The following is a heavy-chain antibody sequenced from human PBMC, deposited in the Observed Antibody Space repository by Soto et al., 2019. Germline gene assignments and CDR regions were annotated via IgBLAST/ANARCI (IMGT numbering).Heavy chain of an antibody. V-gene: IGHV2-70*11. CDR1: GFSLSTSGMC. CDR3: ARIHAAYSSSWYHAPFDY. CDR2: IDWDDDK. D-gene: IGHD6-13*01. J-gene: IGHJ4*02. Sequence: SGPTLVNPTQTLTLTCTFSGFSLSTSGMCVSWIRQPPGKALEWLARIDWDDDKYYSTSLKTRLTISKDTSKNQVVLTMTNMDPVDTATYYCARIHAAYSSSWYHAPFDYWGQGTLVTVSS.